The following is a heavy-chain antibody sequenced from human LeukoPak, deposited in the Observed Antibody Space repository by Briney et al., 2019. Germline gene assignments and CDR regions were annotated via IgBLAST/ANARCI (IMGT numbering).Heavy chain of an antibody. D-gene: IGHD6-13*01. J-gene: IGHJ4*02. CDR2: ISAYNGNT. CDR3: ARDTDSSSWYYFDY. V-gene: IGHV1-18*01. CDR1: GYTFTSYG. Sequence: ASVKVSCKASGYTFTSYGISWVRQAPGQGLEWMGWISAYNGNTNYAQKLQGRVTMTTDTSASTAYMELSSLRSEDTAVYYCARDTDSSSWYYFDYWGQGTLVTVSS.